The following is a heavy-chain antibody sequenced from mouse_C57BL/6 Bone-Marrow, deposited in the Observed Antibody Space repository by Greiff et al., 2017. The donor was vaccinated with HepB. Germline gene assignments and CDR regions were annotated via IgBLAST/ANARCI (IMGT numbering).Heavy chain of an antibody. V-gene: IGHV1-81*01. CDR3: ATCPIYYYCSWDFDV. J-gene: IGHJ1*03. Sequence: QVQLQQSGAELARPGASVKLSCKASGYTFTSYGISWVKQRTGQGLEWIGEIYPRSGHTYYNEKFKGKATFTADKSSSTAYMELRSMTSEDSAVYFCATCPIYYYCSWDFDVWGTGTTVTVSS. D-gene: IGHD1-1*01. CDR2: IYPRSGHT. CDR1: GYTFTSYG.